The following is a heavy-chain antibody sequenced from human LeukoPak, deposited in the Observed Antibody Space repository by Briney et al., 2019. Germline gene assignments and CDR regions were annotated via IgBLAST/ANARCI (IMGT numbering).Heavy chain of an antibody. CDR1: GGSISSYY. D-gene: IGHD3-22*01. Sequence: SETLSLTCTVSGGSISSYYWSWIRQPAGKGLEWIGRIYTSGSTNYNPSLKSRVTMSVDTSKNQFSLKLSSVTAADTAVYYCARASYSYDISGWVPFDYWGQGTLVTVSS. CDR2: IYTSGST. V-gene: IGHV4-4*07. CDR3: ARASYSYDISGWVPFDY. J-gene: IGHJ4*02.